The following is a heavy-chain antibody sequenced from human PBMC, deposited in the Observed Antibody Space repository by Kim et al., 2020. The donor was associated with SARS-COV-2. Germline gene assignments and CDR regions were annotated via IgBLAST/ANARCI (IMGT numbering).Heavy chain of an antibody. V-gene: IGHV3-30*18. D-gene: IGHD6-13*01. CDR3: AKLVAAANDAFDI. CDR1: GFTFSSYG. J-gene: IGHJ3*02. CDR2: ISYDGSNK. Sequence: GGSLRLSCAASGFTFSSYGMHWVRQAPGKGLEWVAVISYDGSNKYYADSVKGRFTISRDNSKNTLYLQMNSLRAEDTAVYYCAKLVAAANDAFDIWGQGTMVTVSS.